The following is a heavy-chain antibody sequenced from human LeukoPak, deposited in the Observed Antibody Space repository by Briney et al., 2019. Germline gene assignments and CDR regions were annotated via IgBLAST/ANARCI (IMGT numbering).Heavy chain of an antibody. Sequence: GESLKISCKASGDIFTNSWIGWVRQMSGKGLEWMGIIYPGDFDTRYSPSFQGQVIISADKSISTAYLQWSSLKASDTAMYYCARGCGGNSGDAFDIWGQGTMVTVSS. CDR2: IYPGDFDT. V-gene: IGHV5-51*01. CDR3: ARGCGGNSGDAFDI. J-gene: IGHJ3*02. D-gene: IGHD4-23*01. CDR1: GDIFTNSW.